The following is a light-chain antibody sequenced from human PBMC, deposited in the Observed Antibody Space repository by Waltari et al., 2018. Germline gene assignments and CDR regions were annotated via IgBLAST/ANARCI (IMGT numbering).Light chain of an antibody. CDR2: SAY. J-gene: IGKJ2*01. CDR1: QGIGND. V-gene: IGKV1-17*01. CDR3: LQDSFYPHT. Sequence: DIQMTQSPSSLSASVGDRVTITCRASQGIGNDLGWYQQKPGKAPKRLIYSAYSLQSGVPSRFSGSGSGTEFSLTISSLQPEDIATYYCLQDSFYPHTFGQGTKVEIK.